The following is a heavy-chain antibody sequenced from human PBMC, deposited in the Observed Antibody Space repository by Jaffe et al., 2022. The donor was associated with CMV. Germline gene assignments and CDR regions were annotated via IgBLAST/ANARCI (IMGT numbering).Heavy chain of an antibody. CDR1: GGSFSGYY. V-gene: IGHV4-34*01. J-gene: IGHJ6*03. CDR2: INHSGST. CDR3: ARVDVVVPAAMHYYYYMDV. Sequence: QVQLQQWGAGLLKPSETLSLTCAVYGGSFSGYYWSWIRQPPGKGLEWIGEINHSGSTNYNPSLKSRVTISVDTSKNQFSLKLSSVTAADTAVYYCARVDVVVPAAMHYYYYMDVWGKGTTVTVSS. D-gene: IGHD2-2*01.